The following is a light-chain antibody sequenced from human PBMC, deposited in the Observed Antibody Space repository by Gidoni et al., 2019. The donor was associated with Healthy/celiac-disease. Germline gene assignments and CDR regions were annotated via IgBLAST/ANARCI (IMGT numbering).Light chain of an antibody. CDR1: QSISSW. Sequence: DIQMTQSPSTLSASVGNRVTLTCRASQSISSWLAWYQQKPGKAPKLLIYKASSLESGVPSRFSGSGTETEFTLTISSLQPYDVDTYYCQRYKSYTFGQGTKVEIK. CDR2: KAS. J-gene: IGKJ1*01. V-gene: IGKV1-5*03. CDR3: QRYKSYT.